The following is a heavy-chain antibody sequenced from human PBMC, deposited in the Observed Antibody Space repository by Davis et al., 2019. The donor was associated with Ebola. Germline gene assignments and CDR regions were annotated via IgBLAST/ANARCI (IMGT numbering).Heavy chain of an antibody. D-gene: IGHD3-16*01. V-gene: IGHV3-21*01. Sequence: GESLKISCAASGFTFSSYSMNWVRQAPGKGLEWVSSISSSSSYIYYADSVKGRFSISRDNAKNSLDLQMNSLKAEDTAVYFCATSESFFDYAAYFHNWGQGTLLTVSS. CDR3: ATSESFFDYAAYFHN. CDR2: ISSSSSYI. J-gene: IGHJ4*02. CDR1: GFTFSSYS.